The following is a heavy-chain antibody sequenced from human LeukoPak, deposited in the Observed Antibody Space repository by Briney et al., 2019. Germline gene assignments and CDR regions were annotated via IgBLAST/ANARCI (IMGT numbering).Heavy chain of an antibody. CDR3: TWSGLKIES. D-gene: IGHD3-3*01. Sequence: GGSLRLSCAASGFSFSSFGMSWVRQVPGKGLEWVAAVSGTGGSAYYSDSLKGRFTISRDNSKNTLFLQMNSLKTEDTALYYCTWSGLKIESWGQGTLVTVSS. CDR2: VSGTGGSA. V-gene: IGHV3-23*01. J-gene: IGHJ4*02. CDR1: GFSFSSFG.